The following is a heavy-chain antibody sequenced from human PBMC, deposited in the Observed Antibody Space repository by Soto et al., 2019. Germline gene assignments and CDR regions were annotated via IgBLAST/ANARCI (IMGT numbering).Heavy chain of an antibody. CDR3: AKGKVAYDNSGLQYFYYFPMNV. V-gene: IGHV3-23*01. J-gene: IGHJ6*02. D-gene: IGHD3-22*01. Sequence: GGSLRLSCAASEFTFSSYAMNWVRQAPGKGLEWVSVISGGGGTTYYADSVKGRFRISRDNSKNTLYLQMNSLRVEDTAVYYCAKGKVAYDNSGLQYFYYFPMNVWGQGTTVTVSS. CDR1: EFTFSSYA. CDR2: ISGGGGTT.